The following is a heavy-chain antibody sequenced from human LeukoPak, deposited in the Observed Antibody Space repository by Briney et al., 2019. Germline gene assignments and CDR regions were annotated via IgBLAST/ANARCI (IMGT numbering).Heavy chain of an antibody. J-gene: IGHJ5*01. CDR3: ARDRGTWFDP. CDR1: GFTFSSYG. V-gene: IGHV3-33*01. Sequence: GRSLRLSCAASGFTFSSYGMHWVRQAPGKGLEWVAVIWYDGSNKYYADSVKGRFTISRDNSKNTLYLQMNSLRAEDTAGYYSARDRGTWFDPWGQGTLVTVSS. CDR2: IWYDGSNK. D-gene: IGHD1-1*01.